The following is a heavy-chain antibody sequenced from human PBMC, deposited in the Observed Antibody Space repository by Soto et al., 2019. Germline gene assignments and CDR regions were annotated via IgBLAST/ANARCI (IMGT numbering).Heavy chain of an antibody. CDR1: EDTFRNYA. D-gene: IGHD3-22*01. V-gene: IGHV1-69*06. Sequence: QVELVQSGAEVKKPGSSVKVSCQASEDTFRNYAISWVRQAPGQGLEWMGGIIPIFGTANYAQKFQGRVTITADTSANPVYLELSSLRSEDTAVYYCESTKYDSSAYYYWYLGLWGRGTLVTVSS. J-gene: IGHJ2*01. CDR2: IIPIFGTA. CDR3: ESTKYDSSAYYYWYLGL.